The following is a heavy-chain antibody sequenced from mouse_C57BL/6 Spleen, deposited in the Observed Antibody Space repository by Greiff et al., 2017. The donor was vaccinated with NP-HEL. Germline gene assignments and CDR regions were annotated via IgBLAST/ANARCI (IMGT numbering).Heavy chain of an antibody. CDR2: INPNNGGT. D-gene: IGHD1-1*01. J-gene: IGHJ4*01. Sequence: VQLQQPGPELVKPGASVKMSCKASGYTFTDYNMHWVKQSHGKSLEWIGYINPNNGGTSYNQKFKGKATLTVNKSSSTAYMELRSLTSEDSAVYYCAPITTVVADYAMDYWGQGTSVTVSS. CDR1: GYTFTDYN. CDR3: APITTVVADYAMDY. V-gene: IGHV1-22*01.